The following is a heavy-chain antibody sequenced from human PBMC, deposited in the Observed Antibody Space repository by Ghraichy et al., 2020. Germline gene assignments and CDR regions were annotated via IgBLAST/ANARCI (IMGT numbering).Heavy chain of an antibody. D-gene: IGHD1-26*01. CDR2: INEHGSDK. V-gene: IGHV3-7*01. CDR1: GFTFSGFW. Sequence: GESLNISCAASGFTFSGFWMSWVRQAPGKGPECVANINEHGSDKFHADSVKGRFTISRDNAQNVLYLQMNSLRVDDTAVYYCARAGNWGQGTLVTVSS. J-gene: IGHJ4*02. CDR3: ARAGN.